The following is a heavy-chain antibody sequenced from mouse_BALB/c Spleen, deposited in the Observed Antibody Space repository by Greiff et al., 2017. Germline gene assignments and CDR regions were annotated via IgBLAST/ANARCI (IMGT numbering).Heavy chain of an antibody. CDR1: GFSLTSYG. Sequence: QVQLKESGPDLVAPSQSLSITCTVSGFSLTSYGVHWVRQPPGKGLEWLVVIWSDGSTTYNSALKSRLSISKDNSKSQVFLKMNSLQTDDTAMYYCARQILTGYYAMDYWGQGTSVTVSS. CDR2: IWSDGST. V-gene: IGHV2-6-2*01. D-gene: IGHD4-1*01. J-gene: IGHJ4*01. CDR3: ARQILTGYYAMDY.